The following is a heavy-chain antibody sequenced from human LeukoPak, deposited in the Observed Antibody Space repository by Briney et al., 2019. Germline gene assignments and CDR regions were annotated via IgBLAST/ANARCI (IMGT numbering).Heavy chain of an antibody. CDR1: GYTFTRYY. J-gene: IGHJ3*02. CDR2: INPSGGST. D-gene: IGHD2-21*02. V-gene: IGHV1-46*01. Sequence: ASVKVSCKASGYTFTRYYMHWVRQAPGQGLEWMGIINPSGGSTSYAQKFQGRVTMTRDTSTSTVYMELSSLRSEDTAIYYCARVGYGGDCYADAFDIWGQGTMVTVSS. CDR3: ARVGYGGDCYADAFDI.